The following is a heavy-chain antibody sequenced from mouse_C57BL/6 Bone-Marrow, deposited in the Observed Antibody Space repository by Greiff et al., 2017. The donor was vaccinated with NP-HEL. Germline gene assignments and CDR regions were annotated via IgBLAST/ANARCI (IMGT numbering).Heavy chain of an antibody. Sequence: VKLVESGAELARPGASVKLSCKASGYTFTSYGISWVKQRTGQGLEWIGEIYPRSGNTYYNEKFKGKATLTADKSSSTAYMELRSLTSEDSAVYFCARDFPFAYWGQGTLVTVSA. CDR3: ARDFPFAY. J-gene: IGHJ3*01. CDR2: IYPRSGNT. V-gene: IGHV1-81*01. CDR1: GYTFTSYG.